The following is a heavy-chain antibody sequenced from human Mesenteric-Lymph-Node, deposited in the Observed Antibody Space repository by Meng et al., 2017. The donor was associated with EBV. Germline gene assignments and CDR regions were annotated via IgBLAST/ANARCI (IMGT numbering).Heavy chain of an antibody. CDR2: IYHRGST. CDR3: GRDPQGGLDP. CDR1: GGSISTSNW. Sequence: QAQLQEPAPGLGKPDGTLSLPCAVSGGSISTSNWWSWVRQPPGKGLEWIGEIYHRGSTNYNPSLTSRVTISVDESKNQFSLHLNSVTAADTAVYYCGRDPQGGLDPWGQGILVTVSS. J-gene: IGHJ5*02. V-gene: IGHV4-4*02. D-gene: IGHD2-15*01.